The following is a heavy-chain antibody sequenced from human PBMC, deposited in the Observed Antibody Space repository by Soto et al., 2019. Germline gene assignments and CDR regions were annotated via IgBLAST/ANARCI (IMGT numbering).Heavy chain of an antibody. Sequence: SETLSLTCTVSGGSISSGDYYWSWIRQPPGKGLEWIGYIYYSGSTYYNPSLKSRVTISVDTSKNQFSLKLSSVTAADTAVYYCARGLDRITAAGFRAFDIWGQGTMVTVSS. D-gene: IGHD6-13*01. J-gene: IGHJ3*02. CDR2: IYYSGST. CDR3: ARGLDRITAAGFRAFDI. V-gene: IGHV4-30-4*01. CDR1: GGSISSGDYY.